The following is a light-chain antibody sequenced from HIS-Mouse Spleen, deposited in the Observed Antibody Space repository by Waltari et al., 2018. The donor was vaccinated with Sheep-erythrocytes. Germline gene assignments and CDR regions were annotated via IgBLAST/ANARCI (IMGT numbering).Light chain of an antibody. CDR1: SRDVGGYYY. J-gene: IGLJ1*01. V-gene: IGLV2-11*01. Sequence: QSALTQPRSVSGSPGQSVTISCTGTSRDVGGYYYVSWYQQYPGKAPKLMIYDVSKRPSGVPDRFSGSKSGNTASLTISGLQAEDEADYYCCSYAGSYNHVFATGTKVTVL. CDR3: CSYAGSYNHV. CDR2: DVS.